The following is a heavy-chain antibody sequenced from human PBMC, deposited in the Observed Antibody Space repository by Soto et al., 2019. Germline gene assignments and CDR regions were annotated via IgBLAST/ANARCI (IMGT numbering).Heavy chain of an antibody. CDR3: ARQLDSYYYYMDV. J-gene: IGHJ6*03. Sequence: SVALSCKACRGAHGSYTSSSVRQDTGQGLEWMGRIIPILGIANYAQKFQGRVTITADKSTSTAYMELSSLRSEDTAVYYCARQLDSYYYYMDVWGKGTTVTVSS. D-gene: IGHD1-1*01. CDR2: IIPILGIA. V-gene: IGHV1-69*02. CDR1: RGAHGSYT.